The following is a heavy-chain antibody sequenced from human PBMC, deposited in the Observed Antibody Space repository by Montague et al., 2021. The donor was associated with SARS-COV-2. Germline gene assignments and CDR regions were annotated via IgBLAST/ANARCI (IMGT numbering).Heavy chain of an antibody. J-gene: IGHJ4*02. CDR1: GFTFSRYA. CDR3: ARGSSPSITMIVVVIPEFDY. Sequence: SLRLSCTASGFTFSRYAMHWVRQAPGKGLEWVAVISYDGSNKYYADSVKGRFTISRDNSKNTLYLQMNSLRAEDTAVYYCARGSSPSITMIVVVIPEFDYWGQGTLVTVSS. D-gene: IGHD3-22*01. V-gene: IGHV3-30-3*01. CDR2: ISYDGSNK.